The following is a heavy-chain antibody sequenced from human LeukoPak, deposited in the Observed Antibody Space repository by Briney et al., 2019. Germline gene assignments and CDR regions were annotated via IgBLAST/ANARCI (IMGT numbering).Heavy chain of an antibody. V-gene: IGHV4-39*01. CDR1: GGSISSSSYY. J-gene: IGHJ4*02. CDR3: ARHGRDYIWGSYRLDY. CDR2: IYYSGST. D-gene: IGHD3-16*02. Sequence: SETLSLTCTVSGGSISSSSYYWGWIRQPPGKGLAWIGSIYYSGSTYYNPSLKSRVTISVDTSKNQFSRKLSSVTAADTAVYYCARHGRDYIWGSYRLDYWGQGTLVTVSS.